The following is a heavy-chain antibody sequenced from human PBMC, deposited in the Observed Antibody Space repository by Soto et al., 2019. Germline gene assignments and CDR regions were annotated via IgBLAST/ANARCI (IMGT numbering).Heavy chain of an antibody. J-gene: IGHJ4*02. Sequence: SETLSLTCSVSSGSISGSYWSWIRQSPGKGLEWLGYVYYTGSTNYRPSLRSRVSISVDTSKNEFSLRLSSVTAADTAVYFCARSVAVPGAHIDYWGQGTQVTVSS. CDR2: VYYTGST. CDR1: SGSISGSY. CDR3: ARSVAVPGAHIDY. D-gene: IGHD6-19*01. V-gene: IGHV4-59*01.